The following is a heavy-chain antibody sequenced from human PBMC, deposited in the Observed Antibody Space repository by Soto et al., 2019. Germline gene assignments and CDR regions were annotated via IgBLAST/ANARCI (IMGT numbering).Heavy chain of an antibody. CDR1: GGSISSGGYY. D-gene: IGHD5-18*01. Sequence: SETLSLTCTVSGGSISSGGYYWSWIRQHPGKGLEWIGYIYYSGSTYYNPSLKSRVTISVDTSKNQFSLKLSSVTAADTAVYYCARDLEDTAMSGSNWFDPWGQGTLVTVSS. J-gene: IGHJ5*02. V-gene: IGHV4-31*03. CDR3: ARDLEDTAMSGSNWFDP. CDR2: IYYSGST.